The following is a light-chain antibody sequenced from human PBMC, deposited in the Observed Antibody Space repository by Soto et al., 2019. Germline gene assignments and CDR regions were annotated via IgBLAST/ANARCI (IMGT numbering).Light chain of an antibody. J-gene: IGLJ2*01. V-gene: IGLV2-23*01. CDR2: EGS. CDR3: CSHAHSSNVI. Sequence: QSALTQPASVSGSPGQSITISCTGASSDVGDYNLVSWYRQHPGKAPKLIIYEGSKRPSGVSNRFSGSKSGNTASLTISGIKAEDEADYYCCSHAHSSNVIFGGGTKLTVL. CDR1: SSDVGDYNL.